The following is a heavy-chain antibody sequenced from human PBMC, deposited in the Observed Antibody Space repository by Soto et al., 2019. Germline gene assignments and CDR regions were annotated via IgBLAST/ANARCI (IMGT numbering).Heavy chain of an antibody. V-gene: IGHV4-30-4*01. D-gene: IGHD3-10*01. CDR1: GGSISSGDYY. CDR2: IYYSGST. Sequence: SETLSLTCTVSGGSISSGDYYWSWIRQPPGKGLEWIGYIYYSGSTYYNPSLKSRVTISVDTSKNQFSLKLSSVTAADTAVYYCARDLAPNGSGTHTFDYWGQGTLVTVS. J-gene: IGHJ4*02. CDR3: ARDLAPNGSGTHTFDY.